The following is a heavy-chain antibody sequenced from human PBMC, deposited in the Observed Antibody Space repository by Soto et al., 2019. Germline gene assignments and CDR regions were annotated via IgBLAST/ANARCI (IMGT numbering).Heavy chain of an antibody. V-gene: IGHV3-23*01. D-gene: IGHD5-18*01. CDR3: ASLLQLWHDY. Sequence: GGSLRLSCAASGISFTTHAMTWVRQAPGKGLEWVSTVAGNVSNRHYADFVKGRFTISRDNSKNTLSLQMNSLRAEDTAVYYCASLLQLWHDYWGQGTLVTVSS. CDR1: GISFTTHA. CDR2: VAGNVSNR. J-gene: IGHJ4*02.